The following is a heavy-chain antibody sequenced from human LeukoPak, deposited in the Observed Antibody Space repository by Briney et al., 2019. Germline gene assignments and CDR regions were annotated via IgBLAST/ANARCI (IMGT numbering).Heavy chain of an antibody. V-gene: IGHV1-46*01. CDR3: ARHWVGGYCSSTSCYTGLDY. Sequence: GASVKVSCKASGYTFTNYYIHWVRQAPGQGLEWMGIINPSGGSTNFAQKFQGRVTMTTDTSTITVYMELSSLRSEDTAVYYCARHWVGGYCSSTSCYTGLDYWGQGTLVTVSS. CDR1: GYTFTNYY. D-gene: IGHD2-2*02. J-gene: IGHJ4*02. CDR2: INPSGGST.